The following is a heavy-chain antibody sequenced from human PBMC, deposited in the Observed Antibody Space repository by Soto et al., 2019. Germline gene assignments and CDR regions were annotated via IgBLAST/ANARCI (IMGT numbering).Heavy chain of an antibody. V-gene: IGHV3-72*01. CDR2: TRNKVNSYTT. Sequence: GGSLRLSCAASGFTFSDHYMDWVRQAPGKGLEWVGRTRNKVNSYTTEYAASVKGRFTISRDDSKNSLYPQMNSLKTEDTAVYYCARVGDGYKLDYWGQGTLVTVS. D-gene: IGHD5-12*01. CDR3: ARVGDGYKLDY. CDR1: GFTFSDHY. J-gene: IGHJ4*02.